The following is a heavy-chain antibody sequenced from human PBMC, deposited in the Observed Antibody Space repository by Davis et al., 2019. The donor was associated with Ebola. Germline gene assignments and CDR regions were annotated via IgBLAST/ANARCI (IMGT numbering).Heavy chain of an antibody. V-gene: IGHV3-73*01. CDR1: GFTFSGSA. D-gene: IGHD5-12*01. CDR3: TRQVYSGYDFRYYYGMDV. J-gene: IGHJ6*02. Sequence: GESLKISCAASGFTFSGSAMHWVRQASGKGLEWVGRIRSKANSYATAYAASVKGRFTISRDDSKNTAYLQMNSLKTEDTAVYYCTRQVYSGYDFRYYYGMDVWGQGTKVTVSS. CDR2: IRSKANSYAT.